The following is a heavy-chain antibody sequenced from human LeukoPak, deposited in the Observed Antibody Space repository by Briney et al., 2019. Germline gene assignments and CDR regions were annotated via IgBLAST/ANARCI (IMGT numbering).Heavy chain of an antibody. CDR1: GYTFTGYY. D-gene: IGHD1-26*01. Sequence: ASVKASCKASGYTFTGYYMHWVRQAPGQGLEWMGWINPNSGGTNYAQKFQGWVTMTRDTSISTAYMELSRLRSDDTAVNYCARTGNSGSSGEWGQGTLVTVSS. J-gene: IGHJ4*02. V-gene: IGHV1-2*04. CDR2: INPNSGGT. CDR3: ARTGNSGSSGE.